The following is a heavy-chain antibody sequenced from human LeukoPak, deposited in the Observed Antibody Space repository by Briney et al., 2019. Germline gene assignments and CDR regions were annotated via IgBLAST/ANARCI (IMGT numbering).Heavy chain of an antibody. CDR3: GRRNTRWFKDY. CDR1: GYTFTSYD. J-gene: IGHJ4*02. Sequence: ASVKVSCKASGYTFTSYDINWMRQATGQALELMGWRNPNSCNPGYAQKSQARVTMTRNTSISTAYMELSSLRSEDTAFFSSGRRNTRWFKDYWGQGTLVTVSS. V-gene: IGHV1-8*01. CDR2: RNPNSCNP. D-gene: IGHD3-10*01.